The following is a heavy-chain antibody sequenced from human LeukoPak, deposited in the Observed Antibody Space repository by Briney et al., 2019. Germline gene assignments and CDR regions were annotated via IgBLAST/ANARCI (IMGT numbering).Heavy chain of an antibody. D-gene: IGHD2-2*01. CDR2: ISYDGSNK. CDR1: GFTFSSYA. J-gene: IGHJ4*02. V-gene: IGHV3-30-3*01. Sequence: GGSLRLSCAASGFTFSSYAMHWVRQAPGKGLEWVAVISYDGSNKYYADSVKGRFTISRDSSKNTLYLQMNSLRAEDTAVYYCARDMPLPDYWGQGTLVTVSS. CDR3: ARDMPLPDY.